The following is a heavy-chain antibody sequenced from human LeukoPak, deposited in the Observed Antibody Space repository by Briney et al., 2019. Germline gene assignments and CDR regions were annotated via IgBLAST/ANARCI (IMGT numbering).Heavy chain of an antibody. CDR3: ARRRIYCSNGVCYTFFDY. V-gene: IGHV5-51*01. Sequence: GESLKISCKGSGYSFTSYSISWVREMPAKGLEWVGMIYPGDSDTRYRPSLQGQVTISADKSISTAYLQWSSLKASDTAMYYCARRRIYCSNGVCYTFFDYCSQGTLVTASA. J-gene: IGHJ4*02. D-gene: IGHD2-8*01. CDR1: GYSFTSYS. CDR2: IYPGDSDT.